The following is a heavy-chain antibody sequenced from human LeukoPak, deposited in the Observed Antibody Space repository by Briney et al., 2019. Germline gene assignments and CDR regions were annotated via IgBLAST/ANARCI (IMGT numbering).Heavy chain of an antibody. CDR3: ASDRQPHRRIYGSGSYYNVAEAYNWFDP. J-gene: IGHJ5*02. CDR1: GGTFSSYA. CDR2: IIPIFGTA. D-gene: IGHD3-10*01. Sequence: ASVKVSCKASGGTFSSYAISWVRQAPGQGLEWMGGIIPIFGTANYAQKFQGRVTITADESTSTAYMELSSLRSEDTAVYYCASDRQPHRRIYGSGSYYNVAEAYNWFDPWGQGTLVTVAS. V-gene: IGHV1-69*13.